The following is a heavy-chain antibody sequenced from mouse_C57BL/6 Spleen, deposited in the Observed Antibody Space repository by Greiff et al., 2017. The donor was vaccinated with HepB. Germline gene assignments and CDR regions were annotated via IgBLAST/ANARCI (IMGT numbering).Heavy chain of an antibody. V-gene: IGHV1-53*01. Sequence: QVQLQHPGTELVKPGASVKLSCKASGYTFTSYWMHWVKQRPGQGLEWIGNINPSNGGTNYNEKFKSKATLTVDKSSSTAYMQLSSLTSEDSAVYYCARWVSGYGGWFAYWGQGTLVTVSA. D-gene: IGHD3-2*02. J-gene: IGHJ3*01. CDR3: ARWVSGYGGWFAY. CDR1: GYTFTSYW. CDR2: INPSNGGT.